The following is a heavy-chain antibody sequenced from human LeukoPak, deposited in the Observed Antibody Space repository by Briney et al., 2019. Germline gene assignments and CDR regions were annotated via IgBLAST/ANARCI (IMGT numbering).Heavy chain of an antibody. CDR3: ARGKRAGDSYYFDY. D-gene: IGHD2-21*02. J-gene: IGHJ4*02. V-gene: IGHV4-59*01. Sequence: SETLSLTCTVSGDSISSYYWNWIRQPPGTGLEWIGDIYSSGSTSYNPSLRSRVTMSGDTSKNQFSLKLRSVTAADTAVYYCARGKRAGDSYYFDYWGQGILVTVSS. CDR1: GDSISSYY. CDR2: IYSSGST.